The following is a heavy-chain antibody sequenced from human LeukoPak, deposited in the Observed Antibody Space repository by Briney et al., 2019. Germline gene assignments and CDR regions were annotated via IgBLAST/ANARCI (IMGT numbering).Heavy chain of an antibody. D-gene: IGHD4-17*01. V-gene: IGHV4-59*01. J-gene: IGHJ4*02. CDR3: ARSGYGDSFYGN. CDR1: GGTICSEY. CDR2: LSYTGIT. Sequence: PSETLSLTCAVSGGTICSEYWSWMRQPPGKGLEWIGYLSYTGITTYNPSLKGRYTISLDMSKNQFSLNLTSVTAADTAVYYCARSGYGDSFYGNWGQGTLVTVSS.